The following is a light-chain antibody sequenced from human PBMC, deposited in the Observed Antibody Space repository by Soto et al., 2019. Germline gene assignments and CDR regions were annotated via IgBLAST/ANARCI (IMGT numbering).Light chain of an antibody. J-gene: IGKJ5*01. CDR2: DAS. CDR1: QSVSSC. CDR3: QKRSNWPIT. V-gene: IGKV3-11*01. Sequence: EIVLTQSPATLSLSPGERATLACRASQSVSSCLAWYQQKPGQAHRLLIYDASNRATGIRARFSGSGSGTDFTLTISSLEPEDFAVYYCQKRSNWPITFGQGKQREIK.